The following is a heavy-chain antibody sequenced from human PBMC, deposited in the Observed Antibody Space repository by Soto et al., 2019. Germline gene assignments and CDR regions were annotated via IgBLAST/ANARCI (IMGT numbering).Heavy chain of an antibody. J-gene: IGHJ6*02. CDR1: GSPFFSYV. Sequence: QVQLVESGGGVVQPGGSLSLPCEPPGSPFFSYVLPWVPQAPGRGRGGGAVISFDGSTEYYANSVKGRFTISRDNSKNTVYLQMNSLRSEDTAVYYCARSRHGSGSYTHFYYGLDVWGQGTTVTVSS. D-gene: IGHD3-10*01. CDR3: ARSRHGSGSYTHFYYGLDV. CDR2: ISFDGSTE. V-gene: IGHV3-30-3*01.